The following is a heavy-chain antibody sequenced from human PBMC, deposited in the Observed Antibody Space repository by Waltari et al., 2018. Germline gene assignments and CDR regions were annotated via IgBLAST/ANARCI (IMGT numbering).Heavy chain of an antibody. V-gene: IGHV4-34*01. Sequence: LQQWGPGXLXPSETXSLXCGXFGGSFSAYXWSWIRQSPGKGLEWIGEINHSEDTNYXPSLKXRLTISADTSXNHFSLKLTSVTAADTGXYFCARLWXTXRFXEWLTEVDRFDXWGPGTXVTVSS. CDR3: ARLWXTXRFXEWLTEVDRFDX. D-gene: IGHD3-3*01. J-gene: IGHJ3*01. CDR1: GGSFSAYX. CDR2: INHSEDT.